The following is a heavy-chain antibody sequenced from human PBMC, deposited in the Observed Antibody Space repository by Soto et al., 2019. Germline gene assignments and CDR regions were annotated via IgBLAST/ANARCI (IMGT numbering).Heavy chain of an antibody. CDR1: GGSFRSGSYS. Sequence: QLQLQEAGPGLVKPSQTLSLTCTVSGGSFRSGSYSWSWIRQLPGRGLEWMGYIYDSGSTFYRPSLKTRVNILMDRSKNQFSLELNSVTAADTAVYYCTSGPIGRASDIWGQGTVVTVSS. V-gene: IGHV4-31*03. J-gene: IGHJ3*02. CDR3: TSGPIGRASDI. CDR2: IYDSGST.